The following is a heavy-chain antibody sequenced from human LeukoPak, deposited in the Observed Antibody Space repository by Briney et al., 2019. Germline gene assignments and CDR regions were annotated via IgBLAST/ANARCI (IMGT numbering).Heavy chain of an antibody. J-gene: IGHJ6*02. V-gene: IGHV5-10-1*01. D-gene: IGHD6-25*01. CDR2: IDPSDSYT. CDR3: ARRGDLYYYYGMDV. Sequence: GESLRISCKCSGYSFTSYWISWVRQMPGKGVEWMGRIDPSDSYTNYSPSFQGHVTISADKSISTAYLQWSSLKASDTAMYYCARRGDLYYYYGMDVWGQGTTVTVSS. CDR1: GYSFTSYW.